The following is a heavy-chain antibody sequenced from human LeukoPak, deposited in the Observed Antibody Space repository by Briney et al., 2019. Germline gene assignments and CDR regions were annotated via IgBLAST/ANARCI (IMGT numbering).Heavy chain of an antibody. CDR2: INPNSGAT. J-gene: IGHJ4*02. Sequence: ASVKVSCKASGYTFTGYFMHWVRQAPGQGLEWMGWINPNSGATTYAQKFQGRVTMIRGTSISTAYMELGRLTSDDTAVYYCTRDVPGYSSDFDFWAREPWSPSPQ. V-gene: IGHV1-2*02. CDR1: GYTFTGYF. CDR3: TRDVPGYSSDFDF. D-gene: IGHD6-19*01.